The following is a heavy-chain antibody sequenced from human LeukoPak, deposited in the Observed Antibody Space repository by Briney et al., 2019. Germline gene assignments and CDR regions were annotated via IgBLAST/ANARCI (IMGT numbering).Heavy chain of an antibody. CDR1: GFTFSSYG. CDR3: AKSPRSSGWSFDY. CDR2: ISGSGGST. J-gene: IGHJ4*02. Sequence: PGGSLRLSCAASGFTFSSYGMSWVRQAPGKGLEWVSAISGSGGSTYYADSVKGRFTISRDNSKNTLYLQMNSLRAEDTAVYYCAKSPRSSGWSFDYWGQGTLVTVSS. V-gene: IGHV3-23*01. D-gene: IGHD6-19*01.